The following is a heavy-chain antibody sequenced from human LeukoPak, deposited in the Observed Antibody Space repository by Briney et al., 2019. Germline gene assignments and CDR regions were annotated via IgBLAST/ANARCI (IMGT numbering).Heavy chain of an antibody. D-gene: IGHD6-19*01. V-gene: IGHV3-7*03. CDR2: INQDGSQK. CDR1: GFTFSSYE. J-gene: IGHJ6*03. Sequence: GGSLRLPCAASGFTFSSYEMNWVRQAPGKGLEWVASINQDGSQKYYVESLKGRFTISRDNSKNSLYLQMNSLRAEDTALYYCAKGGGWYKYYYYYYMDVWGKGTTVTVSS. CDR3: AKGGGWYKYYYYYYMDV.